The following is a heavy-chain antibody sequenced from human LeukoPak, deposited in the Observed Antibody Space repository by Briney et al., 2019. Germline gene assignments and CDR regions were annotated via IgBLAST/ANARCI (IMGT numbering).Heavy chain of an antibody. Sequence: SQTLSLTCAISGDSVSSNSVAWNWIRQSPSRGLEWLGRTYYRSQWYNEYAVSVKSRITINPDTSKNQFSLQLNSVTPEDTAIYYCARDFHCSSYRCSFDFWGQGTLVTVSS. CDR1: GDSVSSNSVA. CDR3: ARDFHCSSYRCSFDF. V-gene: IGHV6-1*01. J-gene: IGHJ4*02. CDR2: TYYRSQWYN. D-gene: IGHD2-2*01.